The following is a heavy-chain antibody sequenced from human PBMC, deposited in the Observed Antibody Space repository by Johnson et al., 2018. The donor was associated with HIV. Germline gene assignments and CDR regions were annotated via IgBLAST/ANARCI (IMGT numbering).Heavy chain of an antibody. Sequence: QLVESGGGLVKPGGSLRLSCAASGFTFSDYYMSWIRQAPGKGLEWVSYISSSGSTIYYADSVKGRFTISRDNAKNSLYLQMNSLRAEDTAVYYCARYAVDTAMAGTRDDAFDIWGQGTMVTVSS. CDR2: ISSSGSTI. D-gene: IGHD5-18*01. CDR1: GFTFSDYY. CDR3: ARYAVDTAMAGTRDDAFDI. V-gene: IGHV3-11*04. J-gene: IGHJ3*02.